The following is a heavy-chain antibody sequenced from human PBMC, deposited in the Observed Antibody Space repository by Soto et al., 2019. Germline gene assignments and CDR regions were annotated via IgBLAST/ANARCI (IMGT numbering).Heavy chain of an antibody. D-gene: IGHD4-17*01. CDR1: GFTFSSYW. Sequence: TGGSLRLSCAASGFTFSSYWMHWVRQAPGKGLVWVSRINSDGSSTSYADSVKGRFTISRDNAKNTLYLQMNSLRAEDTAVYYCARTDYYGDYPDYWGQGTLVTVSS. V-gene: IGHV3-74*01. CDR3: ARTDYYGDYPDY. CDR2: INSDGSST. J-gene: IGHJ4*02.